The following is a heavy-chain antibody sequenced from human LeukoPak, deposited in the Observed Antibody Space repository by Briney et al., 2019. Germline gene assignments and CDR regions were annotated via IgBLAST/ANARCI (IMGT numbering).Heavy chain of an antibody. CDR1: GFTFSIYW. V-gene: IGHV3-7*01. CDR2: IKQDGSEK. D-gene: IGHD3-16*02. CDR3: GRVGHYEYVWGSYRPFDY. Sequence: GGSLRLSCAASGFTFSIYWMSWVRQAPGKGLEWVANIKQDGSEKYYVDSVKGRFTISRDNAKNSLYLQMNSLRAEDTAVYYCGRVGHYEYVWGSYRPFDYWGQGTLVTVSS. J-gene: IGHJ4*02.